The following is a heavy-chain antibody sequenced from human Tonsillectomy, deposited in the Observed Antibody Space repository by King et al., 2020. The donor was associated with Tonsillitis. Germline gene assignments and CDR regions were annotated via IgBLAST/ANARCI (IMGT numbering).Heavy chain of an antibody. CDR1: GFTFSDYY. V-gene: IGHV3-11*06. J-gene: IGHJ6*02. CDR3: ARVGGGYYDSSGYYSRYYYGMDV. D-gene: IGHD3-22*01. CDR2: ISSSSSYT. Sequence: QLVQSGGGLVKPGGSLRLSCAASGFTFSDYYMSWIRQAPGKGLEWVSYISSSSSYTNYADSVKGRFTISRDNAKNSLYLQMNSLRAEDTAVYYCARVGGGYYDSSGYYSRYYYGMDVWGQGTTVTVSS.